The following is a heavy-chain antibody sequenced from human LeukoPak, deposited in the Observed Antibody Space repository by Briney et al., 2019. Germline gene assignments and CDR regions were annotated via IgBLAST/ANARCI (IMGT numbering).Heavy chain of an antibody. J-gene: IGHJ4*02. CDR2: IYHSGST. CDR1: GYSISSGYY. V-gene: IGHV4-38-2*01. Sequence: SETLSLTCAVSGYSISSGYYWGWIRQPPGKGLEWIGSIYHSGSTSYNPSLKSRVTISVDTSKNQFSLKLSSVTAADTAVYYCARGTTSFQYYFDYWGQGTLVTVSS. D-gene: IGHD1-7*01. CDR3: ARGTTSFQYYFDY.